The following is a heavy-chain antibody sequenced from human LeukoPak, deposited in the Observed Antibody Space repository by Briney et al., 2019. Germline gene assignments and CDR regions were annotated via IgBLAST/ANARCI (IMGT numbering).Heavy chain of an antibody. D-gene: IGHD3-9*01. J-gene: IGHJ4*02. V-gene: IGHV3-33*01. CDR3: AREFYDILTGSFDY. Sequence: GGSLRLSCAASGFTVSSYGMHWVRQAPGKGLEWFAVIWYDSSNTYYTDSVKGRFTISRHNSKNTLYLQMNSLRAEDTAVYYCAREFYDILTGSFDYWGQGTLVTVSS. CDR2: IWYDSSNT. CDR1: GFTVSSYG.